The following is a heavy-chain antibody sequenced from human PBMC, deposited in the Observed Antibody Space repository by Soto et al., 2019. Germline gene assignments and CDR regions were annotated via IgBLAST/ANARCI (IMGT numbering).Heavy chain of an antibody. Sequence: SETLSLTCTVSCDSIRSSNSHWGWTRQPPGKGLAYIGSVYYGGAIFYSGNIYYNPSLKSRVTISVDTSKNQFSLRLSSVTAADTGVYYCVRYDRINMKPYSPEGFHIWGQGTMVTVS. CDR3: VRYDRINMKPYSPEGFHI. CDR1: CDSIRSSNSH. CDR2: VYYGGAIFYSGNI. J-gene: IGHJ3*02. V-gene: IGHV4-39*01. D-gene: IGHD3-3*02.